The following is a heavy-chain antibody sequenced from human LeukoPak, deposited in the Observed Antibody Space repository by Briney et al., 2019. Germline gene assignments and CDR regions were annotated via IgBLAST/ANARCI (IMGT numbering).Heavy chain of an antibody. J-gene: IGHJ4*02. CDR2: ISRSRSYI. CDR1: GFTFSSYS. Sequence: PGGSLRLSCAASGFTFSSYSTNWVRAAPGKGLEWVSPISRSRSYIYYADTVKGRFIISRDNAKNSLYLQMNSLRAEDMAVYYCASGAVAGAGYVDYWGQGTLVTVSS. D-gene: IGHD6-19*01. V-gene: IGHV3-21*01. CDR3: ASGAVAGAGYVDY.